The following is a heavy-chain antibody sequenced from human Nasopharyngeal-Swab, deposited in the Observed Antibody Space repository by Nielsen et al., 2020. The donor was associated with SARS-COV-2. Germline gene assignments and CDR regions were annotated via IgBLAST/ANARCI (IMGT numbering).Heavy chain of an antibody. CDR3: ATGTYSSGWYW. D-gene: IGHD6-19*01. CDR2: IKQDGSEK. CDR1: GFTFSTYW. V-gene: IGHV3-7*03. J-gene: IGHJ4*02. Sequence: GESLKISCAASGFTFSTYWMSWVRQAPGKGLEWVANIKQDGSEKYYVDSVKGRFTISRDNAKNSLYLQMNSLRAEDTALYYCATGTYSSGWYWGGQGTLVTVSS.